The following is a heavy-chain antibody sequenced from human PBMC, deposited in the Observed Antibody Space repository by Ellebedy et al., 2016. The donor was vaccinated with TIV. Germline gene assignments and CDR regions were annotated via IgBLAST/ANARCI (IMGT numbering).Heavy chain of an antibody. Sequence: AASVKVSCKASGYTFTRNGISWVRQPPGQGLEWMGWISAHNGNTNYKQRLQGRLTLTTDTSTSTAYMELRSLRSDDTAMYYCARDSGGVRDPLGEYLDHWGQGTLVTVSS. CDR3: ARDSGGVRDPLGEYLDH. J-gene: IGHJ1*01. D-gene: IGHD3-10*01. CDR1: GYTFTRNG. CDR2: ISAHNGNT. V-gene: IGHV1-18*04.